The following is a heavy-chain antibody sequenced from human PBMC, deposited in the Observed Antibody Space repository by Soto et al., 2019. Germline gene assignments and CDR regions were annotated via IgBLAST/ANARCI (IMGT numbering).Heavy chain of an antibody. Sequence: QVQLVESGGGVVQPGRSLRLSCAASGFTFSSYAMHWVRQAPGKGLVWVAVISYDGSNKYYADSVKGRFTISRDNSKNTLYLQMNSLRAEDTAVYYGARDRGPVDYWGQGTLVTVSS. CDR3: ARDRGPVDY. V-gene: IGHV3-30-3*01. CDR2: ISYDGSNK. CDR1: GFTFSSYA. J-gene: IGHJ4*02.